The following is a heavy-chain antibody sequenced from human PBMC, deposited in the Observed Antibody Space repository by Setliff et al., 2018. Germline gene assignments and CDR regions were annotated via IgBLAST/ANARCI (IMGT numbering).Heavy chain of an antibody. V-gene: IGHV3-7*01. CDR1: GLSYINDW. CDR3: FGAGTCSY. D-gene: IGHD3-10*01. CDR2: INPHGSEK. J-gene: IGHJ4*02. Sequence: GGSLRLSCTASGLSYINDWVSWVRQAPGKGLEWLSSINPHGSEKYYADSVKGRFTISRDNAKNSLSLQMNNLRTEDTAVYYCFGAGTCSYWGQGTLVTVSS.